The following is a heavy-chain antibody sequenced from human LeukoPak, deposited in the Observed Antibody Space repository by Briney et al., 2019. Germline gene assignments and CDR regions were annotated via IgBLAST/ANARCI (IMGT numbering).Heavy chain of an antibody. Sequence: PGGSLRLSCAASGFTFSSYEMNWVRQAPGKGLEWVSAISGSGRSTYYADSVKGRFTISRDNSKNTLYLQMNSLRAEDTAVYYCAKEAYYYDSSGYRYYFDYWGQGTLVTVSS. CDR2: ISGSGRST. CDR1: GFTFSSYE. CDR3: AKEAYYYDSSGYRYYFDY. V-gene: IGHV3-23*01. J-gene: IGHJ4*02. D-gene: IGHD3-22*01.